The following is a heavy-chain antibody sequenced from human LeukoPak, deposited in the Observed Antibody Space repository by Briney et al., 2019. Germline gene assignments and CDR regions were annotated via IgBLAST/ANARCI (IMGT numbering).Heavy chain of an antibody. CDR3: ARDRFTMVRGVICGYYYYYYMDV. V-gene: IGHV4-4*07. D-gene: IGHD3-10*01. J-gene: IGHJ6*03. CDR1: GGSISSYY. Sequence: PSETLSPTCTVSGGSISSYYWSWIRQPAGKGLEWIGRIYTSGSTNYNPSLKSRVTMSVDTSKNQFSLKLSSVTAADTAVYYCARDRFTMVRGVICGYYYYYYMDVWGKGTTVTVSS. CDR2: IYTSGST.